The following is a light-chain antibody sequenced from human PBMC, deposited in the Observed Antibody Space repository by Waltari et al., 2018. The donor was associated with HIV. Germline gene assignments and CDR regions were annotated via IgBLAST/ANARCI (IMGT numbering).Light chain of an antibody. J-gene: IGLJ1*01. V-gene: IGLV4-69*02. CDR2: LKSDGSH. CDR3: QTWDTGIRV. CDR1: SGHSSYA. Sequence: QVVLTQSPSASASLGASVKLTCTLSSGHSSYAIAWHQQQPEKGPRYLMKLKSDGSHTKGDWIPDRFSGSSSGAERYLTISSLQSEDEADYYCQTWDTGIRVFGFGTKVTVL.